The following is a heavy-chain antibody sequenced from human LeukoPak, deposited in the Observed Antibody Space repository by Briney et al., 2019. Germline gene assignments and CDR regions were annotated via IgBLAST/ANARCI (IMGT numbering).Heavy chain of an antibody. V-gene: IGHV4-61*02. D-gene: IGHD4-11*01. Sequence: SQTLSLTCTVSGDSISSGDYYWSWIRQPAGKGLEWIGRISSSGSTNYNPSLKSRVTISVDTSKNQFSLKLSSVTAADTAVYYCARDGDNSNYVVWFDPWGQGTLVTVSS. CDR1: GDSISSGDYY. CDR2: ISSSGST. CDR3: ARDGDNSNYVVWFDP. J-gene: IGHJ5*02.